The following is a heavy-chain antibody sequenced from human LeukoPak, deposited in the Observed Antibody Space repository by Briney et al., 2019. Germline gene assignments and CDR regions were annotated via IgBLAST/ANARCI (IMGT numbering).Heavy chain of an antibody. J-gene: IGHJ4*02. CDR1: GASISSGGFY. V-gene: IGHV4-31*01. D-gene: IGHD5-18*01. CDR3: ARTSHSYGYSGLDY. CDR2: IYYSGST. Sequence: SETLSLTCTVSGASISSGGFYWTWIRQYPGKGLEWIGFIYYSGSTYYNPSLKSQISISVDMSNNQFSLTLNSVTAADTAVYYCARTSHSYGYSGLDYWGQGTLVTVSS.